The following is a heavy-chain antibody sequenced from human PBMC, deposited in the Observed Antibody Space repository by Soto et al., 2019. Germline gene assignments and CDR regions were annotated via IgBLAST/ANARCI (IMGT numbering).Heavy chain of an antibody. CDR1: RFTFSYYA. J-gene: IGHJ4*02. CDR3: ARPYCSSTSCYDDY. V-gene: IGHV3-30*04. Sequence: PGGSLRLSCAASRFTFSYYAMHWIRQAPGKGLEWMAVILSDGSKQYYAESVKGRFTISRDNSKNTLYLQMNSLRAEDTAVYYCARPYCSSTSCYDDYWGQGILVTVSS. CDR2: ILSDGSKQ. D-gene: IGHD2-2*01.